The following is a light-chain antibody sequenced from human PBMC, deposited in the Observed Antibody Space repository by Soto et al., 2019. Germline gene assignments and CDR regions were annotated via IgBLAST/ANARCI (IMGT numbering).Light chain of an antibody. V-gene: IGKV3-11*01. Sequence: EVVLTQSPVTLSLSPGERATLSCRASQSVGTFLAWYQQKPGQAPRLIIYDTSNRATGIPARFSGSGSGTDVVLIISSVEPEDFAVYFCQHRTSWPRTFGQGTKLDIK. CDR3: QHRTSWPRT. J-gene: IGKJ2*01. CDR1: QSVGTF. CDR2: DTS.